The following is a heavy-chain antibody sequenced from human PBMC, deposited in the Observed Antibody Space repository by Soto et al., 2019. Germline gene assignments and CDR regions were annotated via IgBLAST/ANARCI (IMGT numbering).Heavy chain of an antibody. J-gene: IGHJ6*02. CDR3: ARAECSTPNCLTGYYSYGLDV. CDR2: INTAGSTK. V-gene: IGHV3-48*03. Sequence: EVQLVESGGNLVQPGGSLRLSCAASGFTFSNFEMHWVRQAPGKGLEWVSYINTAGSTKYYAESVKGRFTISRDNARNSLFLQMNSLRAEDTAVYYCARAECSTPNCLTGYYSYGLDVWGQGTTVTVSS. D-gene: IGHD2-2*01. CDR1: GFTFSNFE.